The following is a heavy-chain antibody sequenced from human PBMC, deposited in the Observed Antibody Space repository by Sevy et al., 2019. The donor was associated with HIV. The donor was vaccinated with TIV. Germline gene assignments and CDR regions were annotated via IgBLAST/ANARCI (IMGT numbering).Heavy chain of an antibody. CDR2: ISYDGSNK. Sequence: GESLKISCAASGFTFSSYAMHWVRQAPGKGLEWVAVISYDGSNKYYADSVKGRFTISRDNSKNTLYLQMNSLRAEDTAVYYCARAFRYDHPIDIWGQGTMVTVSS. J-gene: IGHJ3*02. D-gene: IGHD1-20*01. CDR1: GFTFSSYA. CDR3: ARAFRYDHPIDI. V-gene: IGHV3-30-3*01.